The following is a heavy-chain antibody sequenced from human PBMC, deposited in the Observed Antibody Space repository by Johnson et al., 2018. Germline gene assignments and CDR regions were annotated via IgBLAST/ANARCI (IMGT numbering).Heavy chain of an antibody. Sequence: VRLVQSGGGLVKPGGSLRLCCAASGFTFSSYSMNWVRQGPGKGLEWVSSISRNSYTSYADPVQGRFTISRENAKNTLYLQMNSLRGEDTAGYYCAKEVGGYDYYYYYYMDVWGKGTTVTVSS. CDR1: GFTFSSYS. V-gene: IGHV3-21*01. D-gene: IGHD5-12*01. CDR3: AKEVGGYDYYYYYYMDV. J-gene: IGHJ6*03. CDR2: ISRNSYT.